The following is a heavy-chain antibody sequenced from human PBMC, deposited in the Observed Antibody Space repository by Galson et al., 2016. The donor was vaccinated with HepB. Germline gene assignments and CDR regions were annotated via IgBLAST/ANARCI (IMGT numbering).Heavy chain of an antibody. Sequence: SLRLSCAASGFTFGRYGMHWVRQAPGKGLEWVAVIWHDGNNKYYADSVKGRFTIARDNSQSTLYLQMNSLRAGDTALYYCARDLNTAVVNVANFDNWGQGALVTVSA. CDR2: IWHDGNNK. J-gene: IGHJ4*02. CDR1: GFTFGRYG. D-gene: IGHD3-22*01. CDR3: ARDLNTAVVNVANFDN. V-gene: IGHV3-33*01.